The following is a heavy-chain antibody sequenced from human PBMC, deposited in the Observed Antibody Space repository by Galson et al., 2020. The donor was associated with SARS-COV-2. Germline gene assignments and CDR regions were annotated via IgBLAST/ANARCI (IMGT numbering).Heavy chain of an antibody. CDR3: AAVIGGNGVIRGISLNVFDY. V-gene: IGHV1-2*06. CDR1: GYTFTGYY. CDR2: INPYTGVT. J-gene: IGHJ4*02. Sequence: ASVKVSCKASGYTFTGYYIHWVRQAPGQRLEWMGRINPYTGVTNSAQSFQGRLTMTRNTSITTAYMDLSSLRSGDTAMYYCAAVIGGNGVIRGISLNVFDYWGQGSLVTVST. D-gene: IGHD2-8*01.